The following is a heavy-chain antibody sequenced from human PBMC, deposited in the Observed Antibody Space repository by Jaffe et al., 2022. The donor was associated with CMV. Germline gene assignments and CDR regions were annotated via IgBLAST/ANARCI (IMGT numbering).Heavy chain of an antibody. V-gene: IGHV3-15*01. CDR3: TTDFYNLGGYSYTTFDY. CDR1: GFTFSNAW. J-gene: IGHJ4*02. Sequence: EVQLVESGGGLVKPGGSLRLSCAASGFTFSNAWMSWVRQAPGKGLEWVGRIKSKTDGGTTDYAAPVKGRFTISRDDSKNTLYLQMNSLKTEDTAVYYCTTDFYNLGGYSYTTFDYWGQGTLVTVSS. CDR2: IKSKTDGGTT. D-gene: IGHD5-18*01.